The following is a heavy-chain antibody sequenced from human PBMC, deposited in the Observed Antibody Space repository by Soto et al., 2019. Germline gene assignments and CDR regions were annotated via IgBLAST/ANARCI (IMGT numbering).Heavy chain of an antibody. Sequence: GGSLRLSCAASGFTFDDYAMHWVRQAPGKGLEWVSGISWNSGSIGYADSVKGRFTISRDNAKNSLYLQMNSLRAEDTALYYCAKAEYSGYDFNDAFAIWGQGTMVTVSS. V-gene: IGHV3-9*01. CDR2: ISWNSGSI. CDR3: AKAEYSGYDFNDAFAI. D-gene: IGHD5-12*01. CDR1: GFTFDDYA. J-gene: IGHJ3*02.